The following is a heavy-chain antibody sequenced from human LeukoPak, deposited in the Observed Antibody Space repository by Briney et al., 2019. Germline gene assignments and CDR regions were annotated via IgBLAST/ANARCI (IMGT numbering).Heavy chain of an antibody. J-gene: IGHJ6*02. Sequence: ASVKVSCKASGYTFTSYGISWVRQAPGQGLEWMGWISAYNGNTNCAQKLQGRVTMTTDTSTSTAYMELRRLRSDDTAVYYCARVAYYYDSSGLDVWGQGTMVTVSS. D-gene: IGHD3-22*01. CDR3: ARVAYYYDSSGLDV. CDR2: ISAYNGNT. V-gene: IGHV1-18*01. CDR1: GYTFTSYG.